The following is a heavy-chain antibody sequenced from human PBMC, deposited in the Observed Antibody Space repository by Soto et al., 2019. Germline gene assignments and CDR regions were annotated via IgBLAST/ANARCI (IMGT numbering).Heavy chain of an antibody. D-gene: IGHD4-17*01. Sequence: EVQVLESGGGLVQPGGSLRLSCAASGFTFSSYAMRLVRQAPGQGLEWVSAISGSGSNPYYADYVKGRFTISRDNSNNTLYLQMNSLRAEDTALYYCAKTASMTIRDGFDHWGQGTLVTVSS. CDR1: GFTFSSYA. V-gene: IGHV3-23*01. J-gene: IGHJ4*02. CDR3: AKTASMTIRDGFDH. CDR2: ISGSGSNP.